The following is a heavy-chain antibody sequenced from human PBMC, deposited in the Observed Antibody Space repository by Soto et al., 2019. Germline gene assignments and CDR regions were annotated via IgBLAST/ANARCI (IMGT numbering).Heavy chain of an antibody. Sequence: PGGSLILSCAASGFTFSSYSMNWVRQAPGKGLEWVSYISSSSSTIYYADSVKGRFTISRDNAKNSLYLQMNSLRAEDTAVYYCARDLGCSGGSCYPDKIHYWGQGTLVTVSS. CDR3: ARDLGCSGGSCYPDKIHY. V-gene: IGHV3-48*01. D-gene: IGHD2-15*01. CDR1: GFTFSSYS. J-gene: IGHJ4*02. CDR2: ISSSSSTI.